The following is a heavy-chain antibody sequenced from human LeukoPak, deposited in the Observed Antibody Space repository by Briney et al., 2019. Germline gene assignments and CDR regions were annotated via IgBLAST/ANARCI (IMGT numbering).Heavy chain of an antibody. CDR1: GFTFSSYG. V-gene: IGHV3-30*18. Sequence: GRSLRLSRAASGFTFSSYGMHWVRQAPGKGLEWVAVISYDGSNKYYADSVKGRFTISRDNSKNTLYLQMNSLRAEDTAVYYCAKPQTVAGSGDDAFDIWGQGTMVTVSS. CDR3: AKPQTVAGSGDDAFDI. J-gene: IGHJ3*02. CDR2: ISYDGSNK. D-gene: IGHD6-19*01.